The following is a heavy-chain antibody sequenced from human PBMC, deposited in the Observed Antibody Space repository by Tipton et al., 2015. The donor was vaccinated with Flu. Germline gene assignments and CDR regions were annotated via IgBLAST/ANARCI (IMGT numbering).Heavy chain of an antibody. D-gene: IGHD4-17*01. V-gene: IGHV1-18*04. CDR2: ISAYNGHT. Sequence: QSGAEVKKPGASVKVSCKASGYTFTNYGFSWVRQAPGQGLEWIGWISAYNGHTNYAQKLQGRVTMTTDTSTSTAYMDLRSLRSDDTAVYYCARDYFTVMKGGSADYWGQGTLVTVSS. CDR1: GYTFTNYG. CDR3: ARDYFTVMKGGSADY. J-gene: IGHJ4*02.